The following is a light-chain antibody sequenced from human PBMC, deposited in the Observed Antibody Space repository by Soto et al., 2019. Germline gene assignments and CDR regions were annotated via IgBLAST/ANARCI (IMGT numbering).Light chain of an antibody. CDR1: SSDVGGYNY. J-gene: IGLJ1*01. V-gene: IGLV2-14*01. Sequence: QSALTQPASVSGSPGQSITISCTGTSSDVGGYNYVSWYQQHPGKAPKLMIYDVSNRSSGVSNRFSGSKSGNTASLTISGLQAEDEADYYCSSYTSSSTLHVFGTGTKVTVL. CDR2: DVS. CDR3: SSYTSSSTLHV.